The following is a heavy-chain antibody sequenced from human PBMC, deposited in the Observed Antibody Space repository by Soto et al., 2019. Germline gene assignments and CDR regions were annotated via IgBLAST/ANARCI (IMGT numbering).Heavy chain of an antibody. Sequence: CVSDISGTGIRTYYSDSVKGRFTISRDNSKNTLYLQMNSLRAEDTAVYYCAKAGYCSGGSCYSQVAGVCFDYWGQGTLVTVSS. J-gene: IGHJ4*02. V-gene: IGHV3-23*01. D-gene: IGHD2-15*01. CDR3: AKAGYCSGGSCYSQVAGVCFDY. CDR2: ISGTGIRT.